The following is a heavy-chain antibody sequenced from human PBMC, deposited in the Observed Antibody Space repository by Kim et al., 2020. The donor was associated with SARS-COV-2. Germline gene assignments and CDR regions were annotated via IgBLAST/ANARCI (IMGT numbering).Heavy chain of an antibody. D-gene: IGHD3-9*01. Sequence: SETLSLTCAVYGGSFSGYYWSWIRQPPGKGLEWIGEINHSGSTNYNPSLKSRVTISVDTSKNQFSLKLSSVTAADTAVYYCARRWYYDILCLDYWGQGTLVTVSS. J-gene: IGHJ4*02. CDR2: INHSGST. V-gene: IGHV4-34*01. CDR1: GGSFSGYY. CDR3: ARRWYYDILCLDY.